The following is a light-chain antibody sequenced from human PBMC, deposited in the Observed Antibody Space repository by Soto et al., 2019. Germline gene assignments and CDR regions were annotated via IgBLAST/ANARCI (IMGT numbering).Light chain of an antibody. CDR3: QQYNNRPLT. CDR1: QSVTSN. V-gene: IGKV3-15*01. J-gene: IGKJ4*01. CDR2: GAS. Sequence: EIVMTQSPATLSVSPGERATLSCRASQSVTSNLAWYQQKPGQPPRRLIYGASTRATGIPARFSGSGSGTEFTLTISSLQSEDFAVYYCQQYNNRPLTFGGGTKVEIK.